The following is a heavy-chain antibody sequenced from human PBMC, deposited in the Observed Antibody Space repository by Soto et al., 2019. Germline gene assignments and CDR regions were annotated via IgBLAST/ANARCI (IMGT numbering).Heavy chain of an antibody. CDR3: TRATFGVVPVNWFDP. CDR2: IRSKAYGGTT. D-gene: IGHD3-3*01. Sequence: GGSLRLSCTASGFTFGDYAMSWFRQAPGKGLEWVGFIRSKAYGGTTEYAASVKGRFTISRDDSKSIAYLQMNSLKTEDTAVYYCTRATFGVVPVNWFDPWGQGTLVTVSS. J-gene: IGHJ5*02. CDR1: GFTFGDYA. V-gene: IGHV3-49*03.